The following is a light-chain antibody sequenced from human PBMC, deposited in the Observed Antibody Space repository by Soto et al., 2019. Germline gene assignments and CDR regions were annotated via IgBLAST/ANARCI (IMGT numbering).Light chain of an antibody. CDR2: DAA. V-gene: IGKV3-11*01. CDR3: QHRSSWPRS. J-gene: IGKJ1*01. CDR1: QSVGTS. Sequence: IVLTQSPATLSLSPGDRATLSCRASQSVGTSLAWYKHQPGQAPRLLIHDAAYRASGIPERFSGSGSGTAFSLSISSLEPDDFAVYYCQHRSSWPRSFGRGTKVEV.